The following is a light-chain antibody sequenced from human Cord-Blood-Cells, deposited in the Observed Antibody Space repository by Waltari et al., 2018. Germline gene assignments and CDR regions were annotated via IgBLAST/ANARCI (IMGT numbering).Light chain of an antibody. CDR2: LGS. J-gene: IGKJ1*01. CDR1: QSLLHSNGYNY. CDR3: MQALQTPPT. V-gene: IGKV2-28*01. Sequence: DIVMTQSSLSLLVTPGEPASISCRSHQSLLHSNGYNYLDWYLQKPGQSQQLLIYLGSNRASGVPDRFSGSGSGTDFTLKISRVEAEDVGVYYCMQALQTPPTFGQGTKVEIK.